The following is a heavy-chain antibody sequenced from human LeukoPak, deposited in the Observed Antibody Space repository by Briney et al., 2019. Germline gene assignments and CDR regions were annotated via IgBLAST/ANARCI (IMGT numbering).Heavy chain of an antibody. V-gene: IGHV4-34*01. D-gene: IGHD6-19*01. CDR3: ARTPKADYYYGMDV. CDR1: GGSFSGYY. J-gene: IGHJ6*04. CDR2: INHSGST. Sequence: PSETLSLTCAVYGGSFSGYYWSWIRQPPGKGLEWIGEINHSGSTNYNPSLKSRVTISVDTSKNQFSPKLSSVTAADTAVYYCARTPKADYYYGMDVWGKGTTVTVSS.